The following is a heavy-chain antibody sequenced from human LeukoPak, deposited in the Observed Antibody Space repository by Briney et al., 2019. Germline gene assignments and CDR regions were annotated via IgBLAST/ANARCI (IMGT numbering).Heavy chain of an antibody. J-gene: IGHJ5*02. Sequence: SVRVSCKASGGTFSSYAISWVRQAPGQGLEWMGGIIPIFGTANYAQKFQGRVTITADKSTSTAYMELSSLRSEDTAVYYCARQGGSPSYNWFDPWGQGTLVTVSS. CDR3: ARQGGSPSYNWFDP. D-gene: IGHD2-2*01. CDR2: IIPIFGTA. V-gene: IGHV1-69*06. CDR1: GGTFSSYA.